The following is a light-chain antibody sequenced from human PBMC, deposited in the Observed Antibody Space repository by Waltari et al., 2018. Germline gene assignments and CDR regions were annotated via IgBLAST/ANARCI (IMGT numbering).Light chain of an antibody. CDR2: DAS. CDR3: QQRSSWPIFT. CDR1: QSVSRY. V-gene: IGKV3-11*01. Sequence: PGERATLSCRASQSVSRYLAWYQQKPGQAPRLLIYDASNRATGIPARFSGSRSGTDFTLTISSLEPEDFAVYYCQQRSSWPIFTFGPGTKVDIK. J-gene: IGKJ3*01.